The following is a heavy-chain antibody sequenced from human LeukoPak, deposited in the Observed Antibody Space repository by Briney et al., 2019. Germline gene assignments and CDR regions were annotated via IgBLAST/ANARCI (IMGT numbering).Heavy chain of an antibody. Sequence: ASVKVSCKASGYTFTGYYMHWVRQAPGQGLEWMGWINPNSGGTNYAQKFQGRVTMTRDTSVSTAYMELSRLRSDDTAVYYCARLGVDTKPTDYWGQGTLVTVSS. V-gene: IGHV1-2*02. D-gene: IGHD5-18*01. CDR3: ARLGVDTKPTDY. CDR2: INPNSGGT. CDR1: GYTFTGYY. J-gene: IGHJ4*02.